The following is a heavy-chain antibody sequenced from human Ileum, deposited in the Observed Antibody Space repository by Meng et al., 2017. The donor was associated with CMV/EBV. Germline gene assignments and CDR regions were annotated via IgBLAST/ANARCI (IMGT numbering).Heavy chain of an antibody. J-gene: IGHJ4*02. CDR2: INGGNGDT. CDR1: GYSFTSLG. CDR3: ARSGDPGITVTGAFDI. Sequence: QVQIVQSGAEVKKPGASVRVSCKASGYSFTSLGMHWVRQTPGQKLEWTGYINGGNGDTAFSPKAQGRVTITRDTSASTAYMELNNLRSEDTGIYYCARSGDPGITVTGAFDIWGQGTLVTVSS. D-gene: IGHD6-19*01. V-gene: IGHV1-3*01.